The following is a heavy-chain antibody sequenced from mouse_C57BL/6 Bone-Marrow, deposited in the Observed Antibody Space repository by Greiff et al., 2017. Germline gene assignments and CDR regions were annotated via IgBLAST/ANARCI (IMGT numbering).Heavy chain of an antibody. V-gene: IGHV1-81*01. CDR3: ARQLFYAMDY. D-gene: IGHD3-1*01. CDR1: GYTFTSYG. J-gene: IGHJ4*01. Sequence: VQRVESGAELARPGASVKLSCKASGYTFTSYGISWVKQRTGQGLEWIGEIYPRSGNTYYNEKFKGKATLTADKSSSTAYMELRSLTSEDSAVYFCARQLFYAMDYWGQGTSVTVSS. CDR2: IYPRSGNT.